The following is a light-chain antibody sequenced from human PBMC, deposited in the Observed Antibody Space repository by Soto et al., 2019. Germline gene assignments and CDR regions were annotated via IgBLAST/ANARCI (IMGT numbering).Light chain of an antibody. V-gene: IGLV2-11*01. J-gene: IGLJ3*02. Sequence: QSALTQPRSVSGSPGQSVTISCTGTSSDVGDYNYVSWYEQRPGKAPKVMIYDVSRRPSGVPDRFSGSKSGNTASLTISGLQAEYEADYYCCSYAGSYTWVFGGGTTLTVL. CDR2: DVS. CDR3: CSYAGSYTWV. CDR1: SSDVGDYNY.